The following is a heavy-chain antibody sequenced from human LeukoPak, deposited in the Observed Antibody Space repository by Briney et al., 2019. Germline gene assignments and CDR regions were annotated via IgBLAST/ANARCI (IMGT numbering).Heavy chain of an antibody. CDR1: GLTFSDYY. Sequence: GGSLRLSCAASGLTFSDYYMSCIRQAPGKGLEWVSYISSSSSYTKYTDSVMGRFTISRDNAKNSLYLEMESLRADDTAVYYCARDGYSSGNSFDPWGQGKLVTVS. CDR2: ISSSSSYT. CDR3: ARDGYSSGNSFDP. J-gene: IGHJ5*02. D-gene: IGHD3-22*01. V-gene: IGHV3-11*05.